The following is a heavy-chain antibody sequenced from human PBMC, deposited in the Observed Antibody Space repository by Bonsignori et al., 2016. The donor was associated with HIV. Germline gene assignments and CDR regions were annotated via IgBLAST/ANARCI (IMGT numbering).Heavy chain of an antibody. D-gene: IGHD3-22*01. CDR3: ARVEGSGYGYYYYYYMDV. CDR2: IYYSGST. Sequence: VRQMPGKGLEWIGYIYYSGSTNYNPSLKSRVTISVDTSKNQFSLKLSSVTAADTAVYYCARVEGSGYGYYYYYYMDVWGKGTTVTVSS. V-gene: IGHV4-59*01. J-gene: IGHJ6*03.